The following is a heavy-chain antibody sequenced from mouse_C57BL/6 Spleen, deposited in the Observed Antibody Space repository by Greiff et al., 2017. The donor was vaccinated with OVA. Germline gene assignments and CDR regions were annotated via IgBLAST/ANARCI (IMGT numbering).Heavy chain of an antibody. V-gene: IGHV1-69*01. CDR1: GYTFTSYW. D-gene: IGHD2-5*01. CDR3: ARRGDYSNFFDY. CDR2: IDPSDSYT. J-gene: IGHJ2*01. Sequence: QVQLQQPGAELVMPGASVKLSCKASGYTFTSYWMHWVKQRPGQGLEWIGEIDPSDSYTNYNQKFKGKSTLTLDKSSSTAYMQLSSLTSEDSAVDYCARRGDYSNFFDYWGQGTTLTVSS.